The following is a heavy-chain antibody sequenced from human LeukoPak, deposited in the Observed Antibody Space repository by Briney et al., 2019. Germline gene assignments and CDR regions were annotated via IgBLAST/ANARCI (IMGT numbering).Heavy chain of an antibody. CDR2: ISSSSSYI. J-gene: IGHJ4*02. CDR3: ARDRGYEWELLAY. Sequence: GGSLRLSRAASGFTFSSYSMNWVRQAPGKGLEWVSSISSSSSYIYYADSVKGRFTISRDNAKNSLYLQMNSLRAEDTAVYYCARDRGYEWELLAYWGQGTLVTVSS. D-gene: IGHD1-26*01. CDR1: GFTFSSYS. V-gene: IGHV3-21*01.